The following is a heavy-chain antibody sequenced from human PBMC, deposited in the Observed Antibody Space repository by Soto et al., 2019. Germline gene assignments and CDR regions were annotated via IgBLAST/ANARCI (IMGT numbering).Heavy chain of an antibody. CDR1: GFTFSNAW. CDR3: TTEAYYYDISSYYRPNYYIDF. Sequence: PGGSLRLSCAASGFTFSNAWMSWVRQAPGKGLEWVGRIKSKTDGRTTDYAAPVKGRFTISRDDSKNTLYLQMNSLKAEDTAVYYCTTEAYYYDISSYYRPNYYIDFWGQGTLVTVSS. J-gene: IGHJ4*02. CDR2: IKSKTDGRTT. V-gene: IGHV3-15*01. D-gene: IGHD3-22*01.